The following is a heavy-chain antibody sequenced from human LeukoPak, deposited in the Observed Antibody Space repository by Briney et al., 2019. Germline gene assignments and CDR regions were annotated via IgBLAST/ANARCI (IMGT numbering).Heavy chain of an antibody. J-gene: IGHJ3*02. CDR2: IYHSGST. CDR3: ASSYYGSGSLAI. Sequence: SETLSLTCAVSGGSISSSNWWSWGRQPPGKGLEWIGEIYHSGSTNYNRSLKSRVTISVDKSKNQFSLKLSSVTAADTAVYYCASSYYGSGSLAIWGQGTMVTVSS. CDR1: GGSISSSNW. D-gene: IGHD3-10*01. V-gene: IGHV4-4*02.